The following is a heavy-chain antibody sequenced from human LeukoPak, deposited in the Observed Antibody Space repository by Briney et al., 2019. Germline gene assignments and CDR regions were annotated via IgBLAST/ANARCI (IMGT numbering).Heavy chain of an antibody. J-gene: IGHJ4*02. Sequence: PGASLRLSCAASGFTFSSYAMSWVRQAPGKGLEWVSSIGNSGDNTHYADSVKGRFTISRDNSKNTMYLQMNSLRAEDTAVYYCAKRTSSGWYYFDYWGQGTLVTVSS. D-gene: IGHD6-19*01. CDR3: AKRTSSGWYYFDY. V-gene: IGHV3-23*01. CDR1: GFTFSSYA. CDR2: IGNSGDNT.